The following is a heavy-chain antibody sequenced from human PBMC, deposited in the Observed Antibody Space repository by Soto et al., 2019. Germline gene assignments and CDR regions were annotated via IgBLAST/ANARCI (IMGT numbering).Heavy chain of an antibody. CDR1: GGSFSGYY. Sequence: SETLSLTCAVYGGSFSGYYRSWIRQPPGKGLEWIGEINHSGSTNYNPSLKSRVTISVDTSKNQFSLKLSSVTAADTAVYYCARALKKYSSGWYKGIYYFDYWGQGTLVTVSS. CDR2: INHSGST. CDR3: ARALKKYSSGWYKGIYYFDY. D-gene: IGHD6-19*01. V-gene: IGHV4-34*01. J-gene: IGHJ4*02.